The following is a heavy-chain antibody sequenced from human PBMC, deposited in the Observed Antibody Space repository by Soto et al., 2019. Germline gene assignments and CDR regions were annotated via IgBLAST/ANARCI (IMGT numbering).Heavy chain of an antibody. J-gene: IGHJ4*02. CDR3: APHRQGDTRYNFDY. V-gene: IGHV1-69*06. CDR2: IIPIFGTA. CDR1: GGTFSSYA. D-gene: IGHD1-26*01. Sequence: ASVKVSCKASGGTFSSYAISWVRQAPGQGLEWMGGIIPIFGTANYAQKFQGRVTITADKSTSTAYMELSSLRSEDTAVYYCAPHRQGDTRYNFDYWGQGTLVTVSS.